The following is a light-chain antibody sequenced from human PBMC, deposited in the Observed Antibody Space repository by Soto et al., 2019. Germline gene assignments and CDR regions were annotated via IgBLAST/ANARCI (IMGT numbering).Light chain of an antibody. CDR1: QGISSA. Sequence: AIQLTQSPSSLSASVGDRVTITCRASQGISSALAWYQQKPGKAPKLLIYDASSLESGVPSRFSGSGSGTDFTLTISSLQPEDFATDYCQQFNNYTSFGGENKVEIK. CDR3: QQFNNYTS. CDR2: DAS. J-gene: IGKJ4*01. V-gene: IGKV1D-13*01.